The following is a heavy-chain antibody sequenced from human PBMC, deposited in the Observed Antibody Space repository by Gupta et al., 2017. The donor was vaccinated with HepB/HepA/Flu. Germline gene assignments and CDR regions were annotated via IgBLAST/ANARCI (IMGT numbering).Heavy chain of an antibody. CDR1: GFSLSTSGVG. V-gene: IGHV2-5*01. Sequence: QIPLKESGPTLVKPTQTLTLTCTFSGFSLSTSGVGVGWIRQPPGKALEWLALIYWNDDKRYSPSLKSRLTITKDTSKNQVVLTMTNMDPVDTATYYCAHQVTIFGVSPPLLAGGYFDYWGQGTLVTVSS. J-gene: IGHJ4*02. CDR2: IYWNDDK. D-gene: IGHD3-3*01. CDR3: AHQVTIFGVSPPLLAGGYFDY.